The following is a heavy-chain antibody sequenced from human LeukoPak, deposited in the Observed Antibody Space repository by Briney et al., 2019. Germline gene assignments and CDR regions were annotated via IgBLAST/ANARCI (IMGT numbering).Heavy chain of an antibody. CDR3: ALISYCTTITCYYLDY. V-gene: IGHV1-18*01. CDR2: ISAYNGNT. D-gene: IGHD2-8*01. CDR1: GYTFTNHG. Sequence: ASVKVSCKASGYTFTNHGISWVRQAPGQGLEWMGWISAYNGNTNYAQKLQGRVTMTTDTSTSTAYMELRSLRFDDTAVYYCALISYCTTITCYYLDYWGQGTLVTVSS. J-gene: IGHJ4*02.